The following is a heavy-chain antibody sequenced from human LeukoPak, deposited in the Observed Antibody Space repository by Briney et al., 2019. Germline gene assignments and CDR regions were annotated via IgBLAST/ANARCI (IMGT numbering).Heavy chain of an antibody. Sequence: PSETLSLTCTVSGASISSYYWSWIRQPPGKGLEWLGYIYYSGSTNYNPCLKSRVTISVDTSKNQFSLKLTSVTAADTAVYYCARLGIGVVPTAMLGDYYFDYWGQGTLVTVSS. CDR1: GASISSYY. J-gene: IGHJ4*02. CDR3: ARLGIGVVPTAMLGDYYFDY. V-gene: IGHV4-59*08. CDR2: IYYSGST. D-gene: IGHD2-2*01.